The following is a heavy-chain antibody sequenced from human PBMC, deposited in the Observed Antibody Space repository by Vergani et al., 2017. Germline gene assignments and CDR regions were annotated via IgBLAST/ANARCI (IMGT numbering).Heavy chain of an antibody. V-gene: IGHV3-53*02. CDR3: ARGGGYGVYSNL. Sequence: EVQLVETGGGLIQPGGSLRLSCAASGFTVSSNYMSWVRQAPGKGLEWVSVIYGGGRTYYADSVKGRFTIPRDNSKNTVYRQMNSLRAEDTAVYYCARGGGYGVYSNLWDRGTLVTVSS. J-gene: IGHJ2*01. CDR1: GFTVSSNY. D-gene: IGHD4-17*01. CDR2: IYGGGRT.